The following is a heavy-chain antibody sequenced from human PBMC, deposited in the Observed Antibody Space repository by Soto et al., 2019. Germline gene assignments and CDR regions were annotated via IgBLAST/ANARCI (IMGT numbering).Heavy chain of an antibody. CDR3: ARGRGIAAAGTYYYYYGMDV. CDR2: IIPIFGTA. Sequence: SVKVSCKASGGTFSSYAISWVRQAPGQGLEWMGGIIPIFGTANYAQKFQGGVTITADESTSTAYMELSSLRSEDTAVYYCARGRGIAAAGTYYYYYGMDVWGQGTTVTVSS. V-gene: IGHV1-69*13. CDR1: GGTFSSYA. D-gene: IGHD6-13*01. J-gene: IGHJ6*02.